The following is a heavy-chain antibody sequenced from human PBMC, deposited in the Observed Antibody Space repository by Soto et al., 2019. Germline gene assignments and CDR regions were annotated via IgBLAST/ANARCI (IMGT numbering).Heavy chain of an antibody. V-gene: IGHV4-34*01. CDR1: GGSFGTSY. J-gene: IGHJ3*02. Sequence: QVHLQQWGAGLLKPSETLSLTCGVYGGSFGTSYWAWIRQSPEKGLGWIGEINHNGDSNYNPSLKIRVPISLDMSDNQFSLKLTPVAAADTAVYYCARVTRFPDAFDIWGQGTPVIVSS. CDR3: ARVTRFPDAFDI. CDR2: INHNGDS.